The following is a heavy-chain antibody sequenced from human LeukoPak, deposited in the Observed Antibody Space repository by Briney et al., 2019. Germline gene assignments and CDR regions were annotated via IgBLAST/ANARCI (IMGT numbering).Heavy chain of an antibody. CDR3: ARGRYCGSTSCPPGPY. CDR1: GGSFSGYS. V-gene: IGHV4-34*01. Sequence: SETLSLTCAVYGGSFSGYSWTWIRQPPGKGLEWIGEINHGGSTNYNPSLKSRVTISVDTSKNQFSLNLNSVTAADTAVYYCARGRYCGSTSCPPGPYWGQGTLVTDSS. J-gene: IGHJ4*02. D-gene: IGHD2-2*01. CDR2: INHGGST.